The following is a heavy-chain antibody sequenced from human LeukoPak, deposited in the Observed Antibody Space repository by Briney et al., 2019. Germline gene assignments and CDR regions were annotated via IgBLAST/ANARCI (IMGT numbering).Heavy chain of an antibody. D-gene: IGHD6-19*01. CDR2: IYHSGST. Sequence: PSETLSLTCAVSGGSISSSNWWSWVRQPPGKGLEWIGEIYHSGSTNYNPSLKSRVTISVDKSKNQFSLKLSSVTAADTAVYYCAKTLAVAGTYYYYYMDVWGKGTTVTISS. J-gene: IGHJ6*03. V-gene: IGHV4-4*02. CDR3: AKTLAVAGTYYYYYMDV. CDR1: GGSISSSNW.